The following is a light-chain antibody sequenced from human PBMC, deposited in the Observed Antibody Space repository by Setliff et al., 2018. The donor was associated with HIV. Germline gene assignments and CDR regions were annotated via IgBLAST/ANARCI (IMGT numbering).Light chain of an antibody. Sequence: QSALAQPASMSGSPGQSITIPCTGSSSDVGGYNFVSWYQQYPGKAPKLMISEVSDRPSGISDRFSGSKSGNTASLTISGLQPEDEADYYCCSYTTSITYVFGTGTKV. V-gene: IGLV2-14*01. CDR2: EVS. CDR1: SSDVGGYNF. J-gene: IGLJ1*01. CDR3: CSYTTSITYV.